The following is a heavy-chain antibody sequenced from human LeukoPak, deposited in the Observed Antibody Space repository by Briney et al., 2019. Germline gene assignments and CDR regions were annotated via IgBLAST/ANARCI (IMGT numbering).Heavy chain of an antibody. CDR3: AKTRYYYDSSGFDY. CDR1: GFTLSSNY. Sequence: GGSLRLSCAASGFTLSSNYMSWVRQAPGKGLEWVAVISYDGSNKYYADSVKGRFTISRDNSKNTLYLQMNSLRAEDTAVYYCAKTRYYYDSSGFDYWGQGTLVTVSS. V-gene: IGHV3-30*18. J-gene: IGHJ4*02. CDR2: ISYDGSNK. D-gene: IGHD3-22*01.